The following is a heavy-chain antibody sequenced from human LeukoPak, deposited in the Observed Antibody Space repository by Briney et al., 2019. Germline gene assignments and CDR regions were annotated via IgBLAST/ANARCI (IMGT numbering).Heavy chain of an antibody. CDR2: ISGSGGST. V-gene: IGHV3-23*01. CDR1: GFTVSSNY. CDR3: AKDHRARGVVVVAATTGFDY. Sequence: PGGSLRLSCAASGFTVSSNYMSWVRQAPGKGLEWVSAISGSGGSTYYADSVKGRFTISRDNSKNTLYLQMNSLRAEDTAVYYCAKDHRARGVVVVAATTGFDYWGQGTLVTVSS. J-gene: IGHJ4*02. D-gene: IGHD2-15*01.